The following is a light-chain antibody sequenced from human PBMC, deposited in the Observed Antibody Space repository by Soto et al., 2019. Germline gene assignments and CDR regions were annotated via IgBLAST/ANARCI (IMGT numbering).Light chain of an antibody. J-gene: IGLJ2*01. CDR2: EVS. V-gene: IGLV2-14*01. CDR3: SSYTSSSTLV. Sequence: QSALTQPASVSGSPGQSITISCTGTSSDVGDYNYVSWYQQHPGKAPKLMISEVSNRPSGVSNRFSGSKSGNTASLTISGLRAEDEGDYYCSSYTSSSTLVFGGGTKLTVL. CDR1: SSDVGDYNY.